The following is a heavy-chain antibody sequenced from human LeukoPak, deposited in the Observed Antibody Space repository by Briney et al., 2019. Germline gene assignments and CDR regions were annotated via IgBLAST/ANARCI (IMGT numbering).Heavy chain of an antibody. V-gene: IGHV3-7*03. J-gene: IGHJ6*02. CDR2: INHNGNVN. CDR3: ARGGGLDV. Sequence: GGSLRLSCAASGFTFSSFGMHWARQAPGKGLEWVASINHNGNVNYYVDSVKGRFTISRDNAKNSLYLQMSNLRAEDTAVYFCARGGGLDVWGQGATVTVSS. D-gene: IGHD3-16*01. CDR1: GFTFSSFG.